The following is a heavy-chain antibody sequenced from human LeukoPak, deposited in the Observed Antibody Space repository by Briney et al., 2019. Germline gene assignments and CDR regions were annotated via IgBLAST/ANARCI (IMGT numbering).Heavy chain of an antibody. J-gene: IGHJ4*02. CDR1: GSSISSGGYY. V-gene: IGHV4-31*03. Sequence: SETLSLTCTASGSSISSGGYYWSWIRQHPGKGLEWIGYIYYSGSTYYNPSLKSRVTISVDTSKNQFSLKLSSVTAADTAVYYCASFSYYYDSSGYGPLFDYWGQGTLVTVSS. CDR2: IYYSGST. CDR3: ASFSYYYDSSGYGPLFDY. D-gene: IGHD3-22*01.